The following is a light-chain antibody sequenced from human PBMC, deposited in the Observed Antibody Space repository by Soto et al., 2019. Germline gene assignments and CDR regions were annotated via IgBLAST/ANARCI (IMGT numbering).Light chain of an antibody. CDR2: AAS. V-gene: IGKV1-39*01. CDR3: QQSYSTPPT. Sequence: DIQMTQPPSSLSASVGDRVTITCRASQSISSYLNWYQQKPGKAPKLLIYAASGLQSGVPSRFSGSGSGTXXXXXXXSLQPEDFATYYCQQSYSTPPTFGQGTKVEIK. CDR1: QSISSY. J-gene: IGKJ1*01.